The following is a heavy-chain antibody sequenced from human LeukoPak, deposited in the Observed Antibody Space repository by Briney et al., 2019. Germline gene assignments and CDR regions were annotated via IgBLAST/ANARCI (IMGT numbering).Heavy chain of an antibody. D-gene: IGHD1-7*01. J-gene: IGHJ6*03. Sequence: SETLSLTCTVSGGSISSSCCSWGWIRQPPGKGLEWIGSAHYSGSTYYNPSLKSRVTISVDTSKNQFSLKLSSVTAADTAVYYCARLTGTYFYYYMDVWGKGTTVTVSS. CDR2: AHYSGST. V-gene: IGHV4-39*07. CDR3: ARLTGTYFYYYMDV. CDR1: GGSISSSCCS.